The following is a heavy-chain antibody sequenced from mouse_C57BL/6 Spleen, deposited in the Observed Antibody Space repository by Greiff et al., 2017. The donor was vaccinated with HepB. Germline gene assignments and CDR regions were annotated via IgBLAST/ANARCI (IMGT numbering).Heavy chain of an antibody. Sequence: EVQLQQSGPELVKPGDSVKISCKASGYSFTGYFMNWVMQSPGKSLEWIGRINPYNGDTFYNQKFKGKATLTVDKSSSTAHMELRSLTSEDSAVDYCARFEDYYGRSYGGRGYFDVWGTGTTVTVAS. CDR2: INPYNGDT. CDR3: ARFEDYYGRSYGGRGYFDV. J-gene: IGHJ1*03. CDR1: GYSFTGYF. V-gene: IGHV1-20*01. D-gene: IGHD1-1*01.